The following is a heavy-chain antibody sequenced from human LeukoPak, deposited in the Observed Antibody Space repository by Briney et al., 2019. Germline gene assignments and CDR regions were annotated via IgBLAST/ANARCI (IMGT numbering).Heavy chain of an antibody. J-gene: IGHJ5*02. CDR3: AHSYYDFWSGYYTGSQYNWFDP. D-gene: IGHD3-3*01. CDR1: GFSLSTSGVG. CDR2: IYWNDDK. Sequence: SGPTLVNPTQTLTLTCTFSGFSLSTSGVGVGWIRQPPGKALEWLALIYWNDDKRYSPSLKSRITITKDTSKNQVVLTMTNMDPVDTATYYCAHSYYDFWSGYYTGSQYNWFDPWGQGTLVTVSS. V-gene: IGHV2-5*01.